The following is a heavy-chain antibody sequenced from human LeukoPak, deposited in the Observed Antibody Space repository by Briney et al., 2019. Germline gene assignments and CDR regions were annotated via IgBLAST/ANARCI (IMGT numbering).Heavy chain of an antibody. Sequence: GGSLRLSCAPSGFTFSRHGMHWVRQAPGKGLEWVAIISNDGSRKYYAHSVEGRFTISRDNSKNTLYLQMGSLRAEDTAVYYCARDRAWNYFDYWGQGTLVTVSS. CDR2: ISNDGSRK. J-gene: IGHJ4*02. CDR3: ARDRAWNYFDY. V-gene: IGHV3-30*03. CDR1: GFTFSRHG. D-gene: IGHD3-3*01.